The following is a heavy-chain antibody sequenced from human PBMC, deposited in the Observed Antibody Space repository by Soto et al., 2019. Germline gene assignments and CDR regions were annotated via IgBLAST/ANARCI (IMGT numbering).Heavy chain of an antibody. CDR2: MNPSTGNT. V-gene: IGHV1-8*02. J-gene: IGHJ4*02. D-gene: IGHD3-3*01. CDR1: GYTLTTYY. Sequence: GGPVEGSCKASGYTLTTYYIPRGGQATGQGLEWMGWMNPSTGNTGYAQQFLGRVTMTRDTSISTAYMELSSLRSEDTAVYYCASGRFGEWLLKYWGQGTLVAVSS. CDR3: ASGRFGEWLLKY.